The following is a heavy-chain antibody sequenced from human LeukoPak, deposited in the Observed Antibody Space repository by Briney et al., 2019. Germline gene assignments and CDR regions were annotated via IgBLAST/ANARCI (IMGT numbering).Heavy chain of an antibody. CDR2: ISGRGGST. J-gene: IGHJ3*02. D-gene: IGHD6-13*01. CDR1: GFTFSSYA. V-gene: IGHV3-23*01. Sequence: GGSLRLSCAASGFTFSSYAMSWLRQAPAKGLEWVSAISGRGGSTYYADSVKGRFTIARDNSKNTLYLQMNSLRAEDTAVYYCAKDEAAADYAFDIWGQGTMVTVSS. CDR3: AKDEAAADYAFDI.